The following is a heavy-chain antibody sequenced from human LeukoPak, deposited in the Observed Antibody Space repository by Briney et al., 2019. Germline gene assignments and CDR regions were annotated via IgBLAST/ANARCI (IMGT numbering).Heavy chain of an antibody. CDR1: GYTFTGYY. CDR3: ARVYYDSSGYYGFDP. CDR2: INPNSGGT. J-gene: IGHJ5*02. V-gene: IGHV1-2*06. D-gene: IGHD3-22*01. Sequence: ASVKVSFTASGYTFTGYYMHWVRQAPGQGLEWMGRINPNSGGTNYAQKFQGRVTMTRDTSISTAYMELSRLRSDDTAVYYCARVYYDSSGYYGFDPWGQGTLVTVSS.